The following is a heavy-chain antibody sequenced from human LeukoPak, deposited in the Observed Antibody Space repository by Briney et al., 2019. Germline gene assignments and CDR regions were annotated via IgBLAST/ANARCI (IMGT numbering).Heavy chain of an antibody. V-gene: IGHV3-30*18. CDR2: ISYDGSNK. D-gene: IGHD1-26*01. CDR3: AKGFSGGTHFDY. J-gene: IGHJ4*02. CDR1: GFTFSSYG. Sequence: GGSLRLSCAASGFTFSSYGMHCVRQAPGKGLEWVAVISYDGSNKYYADSVKGRFTISRDNSKNTLYLQMNSLRAEDTAVYYCAKGFSGGTHFDYWGQGTLVTVSS.